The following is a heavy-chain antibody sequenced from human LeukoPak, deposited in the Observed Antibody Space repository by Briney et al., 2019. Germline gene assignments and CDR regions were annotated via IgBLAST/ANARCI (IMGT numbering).Heavy chain of an antibody. D-gene: IGHD5-18*01. V-gene: IGHV3-23*01. CDR3: AKGYLYSYGPAGFDY. J-gene: IGHJ4*02. CDR2: ISGSGGST. CDR1: GFTFSSYA. Sequence: PGGSLRLSCAASGFTFSSYAMRWVRQAPGKGVEWVSAISGSGGSTYYADSVKGRVTISRDNSKNTLYLQMNSLRAEDTAVYYCAKGYLYSYGPAGFDYWGQGTLVTVSS.